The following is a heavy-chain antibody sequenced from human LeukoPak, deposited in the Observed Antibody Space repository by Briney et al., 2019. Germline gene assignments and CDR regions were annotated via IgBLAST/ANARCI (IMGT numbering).Heavy chain of an antibody. CDR2: TNGRGDTT. CDR1: GFTFSNYA. J-gene: IGHJ4*02. D-gene: IGHD6-19*01. V-gene: IGHV3-23*01. Sequence: GGSLRLSCAVSGFTFSNYAMTWVRQAPGEGLEWVSTTNGRGDTTFHTGSVKGRFTISRDNSKNTLYLQMHSLRGEDTAIYYCAKDLSSASYPYYFDYWGQGTLVTVSS. CDR3: AKDLSSASYPYYFDY.